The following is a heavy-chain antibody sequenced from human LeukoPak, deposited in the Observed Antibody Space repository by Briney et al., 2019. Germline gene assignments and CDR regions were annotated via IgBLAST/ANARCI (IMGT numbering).Heavy chain of an antibody. Sequence: ASVKVSCKASGYTFTNYGITWVRQAPGQGLEWMGWINAYNGYTNYAQKIQDRVTVTTDTSTSTAYMELRSLRSDDTAVYYCARGRGSSDRYYCDNWGQGTLVTVSS. D-gene: IGHD6-19*01. V-gene: IGHV1-18*04. J-gene: IGHJ4*02. CDR1: GYTFTNYG. CDR2: INAYNGYT. CDR3: ARGRGSSDRYYCDN.